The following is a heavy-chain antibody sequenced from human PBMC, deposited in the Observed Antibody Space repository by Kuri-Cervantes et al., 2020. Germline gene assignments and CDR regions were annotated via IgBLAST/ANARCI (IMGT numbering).Heavy chain of an antibody. V-gene: IGHV3-53*05. CDR1: GFTVSSNY. CDR3: ARDLTIFGVVPYYGMDV. J-gene: IGHJ6*02. CDR2: IYSGGST. D-gene: IGHD3-3*01. Sequence: GESLKISCAASGFTVSSNYMSWVRQAPGKGLEWVSVIYSGGSTYYADSVKGRLTISRDNSKNTLYLQMNSLRAEDTAVYYCARDLTIFGVVPYYGMDVWGQGTTVTVSS.